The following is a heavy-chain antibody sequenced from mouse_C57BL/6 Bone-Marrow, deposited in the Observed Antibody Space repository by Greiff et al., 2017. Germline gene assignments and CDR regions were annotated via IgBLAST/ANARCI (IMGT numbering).Heavy chain of an antibody. CDR1: GSTFTSSG. D-gene: IGHD3-2*02. V-gene: IGHV1-81*01. J-gene: IGHJ3*01. Sequence: LRLQQSGAELARPGASVKLSCKASGSTFTSSGISWVKRRTGQGLEWIGEISPRSGNTYYNEKFKGKATLTAYKSSSTAYMELRSLTSEDSAVYFCASGGWSWFAYWGQGTLVTVSA. CDR3: ASGGWSWFAY. CDR2: ISPRSGNT.